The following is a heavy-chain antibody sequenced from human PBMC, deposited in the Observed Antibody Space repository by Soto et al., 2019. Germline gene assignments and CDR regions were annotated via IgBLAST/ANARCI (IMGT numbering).Heavy chain of an antibody. V-gene: IGHV4-31*03. CDR3: ARVGGINWFDP. CDR1: GGSISSGGYS. D-gene: IGHD3-16*01. CDR2: IYYSGST. J-gene: IGHJ5*02. Sequence: QVQLQESGPGLVKPSQTLSLTCTVSGGSISSGGYSWSWISQHPGKGLEWIGYIYYSGSTYYNPSLKSRVTISVDTSKNQFSLKLSSVTAADTAVYYCARVGGINWFDPWGQGTLVTVSS.